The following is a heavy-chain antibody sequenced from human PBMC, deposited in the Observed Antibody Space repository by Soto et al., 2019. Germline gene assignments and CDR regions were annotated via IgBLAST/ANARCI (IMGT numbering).Heavy chain of an antibody. CDR2: FDPEDGET. J-gene: IGHJ6*02. CDR3: ATDRGRYILTAYYLSPRLYGMDV. D-gene: IGHD3-9*01. CDR1: GYTLTELS. V-gene: IGHV1-24*01. Sequence: ASVKVSCKVSGYTLTELSMHWVRQAPGKGLEWMGGFDPEDGETIYAQKFQGRVTMTEDTSTDTAYMELSSLRSEDTAVYYCATDRGRYILTAYYLSPRLYGMDVWGQGTTVTVSS.